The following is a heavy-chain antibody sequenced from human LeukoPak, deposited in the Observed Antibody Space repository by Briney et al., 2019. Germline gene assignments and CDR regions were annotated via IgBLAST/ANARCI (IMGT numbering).Heavy chain of an antibody. Sequence: SETLSLTCTVSGGSISSYYWSWIRQPPGKGLEWVGYIYYSGSTNYNTSLKSGVTISVETSRNQFSLKLSAVTAADTAVYYCARSPSIQLWLRYAFDIWGQGTMVTVSS. V-gene: IGHV4-59*01. CDR1: GGSISSYY. CDR3: ARSPSIQLWLRYAFDI. CDR2: IYYSGST. J-gene: IGHJ3*02. D-gene: IGHD5-18*01.